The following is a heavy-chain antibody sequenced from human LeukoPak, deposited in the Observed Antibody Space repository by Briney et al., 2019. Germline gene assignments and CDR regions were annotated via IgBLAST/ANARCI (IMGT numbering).Heavy chain of an antibody. CDR3: ARDRSSGAFVY. Sequence: GRSLRLSCAASGFTFSSYGMHRVRQAPGRGLEWVAIIWHDGSNKYYADSVKGRFTISRDNSKNTLDLQMNSLRAVDTAVYYCARDRSSGAFVYWGQGTLVTVSS. CDR2: IWHDGSNK. D-gene: IGHD2-15*01. J-gene: IGHJ4*02. CDR1: GFTFSSYG. V-gene: IGHV3-33*01.